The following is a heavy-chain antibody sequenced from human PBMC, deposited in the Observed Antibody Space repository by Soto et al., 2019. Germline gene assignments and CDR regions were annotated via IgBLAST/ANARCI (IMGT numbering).Heavy chain of an antibody. CDR2: IIPILGIA. V-gene: IGHV1-69*02. CDR1: GGTFSSYT. CDR3: AIVVVVAAQGRYFDY. Sequence: ASVKVSCKASGGTFSSYTISWVRQAPGQGLEWMGRIIPILGIANYAQKFQGRVTITADKSTSTAYMELSSLRSEDTAVYYCAIVVVVAAQGRYFDYWGQGTLVTVSS. J-gene: IGHJ4*02. D-gene: IGHD2-15*01.